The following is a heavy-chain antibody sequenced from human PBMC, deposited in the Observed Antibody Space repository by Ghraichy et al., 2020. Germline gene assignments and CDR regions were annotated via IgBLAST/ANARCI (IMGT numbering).Heavy chain of an antibody. CDR3: ARTYRIAAAGNFFDY. D-gene: IGHD6-13*01. J-gene: IGHJ4*02. V-gene: IGHV4-59*02. CDR1: GESVGVYY. CDR2: IFYTGST. Sequence: SETLSLTCTVSGESVGVYYWSWIRQPPGKGLEWIGYIFYTGSTTYTPSLQSRVTISIDTSKNQFSLRLRSVTAADTAFYYCARTYRIAAAGNFFDYWGQGSLVPVSS.